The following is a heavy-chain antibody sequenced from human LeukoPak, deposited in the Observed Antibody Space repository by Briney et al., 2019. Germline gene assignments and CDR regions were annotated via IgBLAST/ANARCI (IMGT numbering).Heavy chain of an antibody. CDR1: GFTFSSYA. D-gene: IGHD1-26*01. J-gene: IGHJ4*02. Sequence: GGSLRLSCAASGFTFSSYAMSWVRQAPGKGLEWVSAISGSGGSTYYADSVKGRFTISRDNSKNTLYLQMNSLGAEDTAVYYCANDISGAKYYFDYWGQGTLVTVSS. CDR3: ANDISGAKYYFDY. V-gene: IGHV3-23*01. CDR2: ISGSGGST.